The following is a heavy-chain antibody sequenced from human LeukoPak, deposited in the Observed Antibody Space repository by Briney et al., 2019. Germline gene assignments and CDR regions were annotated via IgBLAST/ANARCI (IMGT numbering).Heavy chain of an antibody. CDR2: ISSSSSTI. Sequence: GGSLRLSCAASGFTFSSYSMNWVRQAPGKGLEWVSYISSSSSTIYYADSVEGRFTISRDNAKNSLYLQMNSLRDEDTAVYYCAREYYGSGSSSIDYWGQGTLVTVSS. J-gene: IGHJ4*02. V-gene: IGHV3-48*02. D-gene: IGHD3-10*01. CDR3: AREYYGSGSSSIDY. CDR1: GFTFSSYS.